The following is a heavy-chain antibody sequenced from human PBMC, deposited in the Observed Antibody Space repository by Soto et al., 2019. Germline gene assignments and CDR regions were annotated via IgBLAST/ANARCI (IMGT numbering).Heavy chain of an antibody. J-gene: IGHJ4*02. Sequence: GGSLRLSCAASGFTFDDYAMHWVRQAPGKGLEWVSGISWNSGSIGYADSVKGRFTISRDNAKNSLYLQMNSLRAEDTALYYCAKELYYGSGGVIDYWGQGTLVTVSS. D-gene: IGHD3-10*01. V-gene: IGHV3-9*01. CDR3: AKELYYGSGGVIDY. CDR2: ISWNSGSI. CDR1: GFTFDDYA.